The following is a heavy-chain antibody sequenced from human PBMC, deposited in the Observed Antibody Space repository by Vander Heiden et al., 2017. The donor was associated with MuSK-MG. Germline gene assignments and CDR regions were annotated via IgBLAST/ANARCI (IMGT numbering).Heavy chain of an antibody. CDR1: GGSFSGYY. V-gene: IGHV4-34*01. CDR3: ARGGAYYDYVWGSY. J-gene: IGHJ4*02. D-gene: IGHD3-16*01. CDR2: INHSGST. Sequence: GGSFSGYYWNWIRQPPGKGLEWIGEINHSGSTNYNPSLKSRVTISVDTSNNQFSLKLSSVTAADTAVYYCARGGAYYDYVWGSYWGQGTLVTVSS.